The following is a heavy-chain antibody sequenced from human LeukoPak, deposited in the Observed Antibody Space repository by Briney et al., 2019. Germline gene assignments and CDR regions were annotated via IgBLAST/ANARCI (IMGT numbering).Heavy chain of an antibody. CDR2: ISGSGGST. CDR3: AKEAPQSTYYDYVWGSYRSAQIDY. CDR1: GFTFSSYA. V-gene: IGHV3-23*01. Sequence: GGSLRLSCAASGFTFSSYAMSWVRQAPGKGLEWVSAISGSGGSTYYADSVKGRFTISRDNSKNTLYLQMNSLRAEDTAVYCCAKEAPQSTYYDYVWGSYRSAQIDYWGQGTLVTVSS. J-gene: IGHJ4*02. D-gene: IGHD3-16*02.